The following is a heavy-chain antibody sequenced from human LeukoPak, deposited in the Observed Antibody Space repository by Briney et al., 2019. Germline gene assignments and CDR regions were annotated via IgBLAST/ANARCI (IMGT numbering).Heavy chain of an antibody. D-gene: IGHD6-19*01. CDR2: IYYSGNT. J-gene: IGHJ4*02. Sequence: SETLSLTCTVSGGSISSSNYYWGWIRQPPGKGLEWIGSIYYSGNTYYNPSLKSRVTISVDTSKNQFSLKLSSVTAADTAVYYCARLGAVAGSYYFDYWGQGTLVTVSS. CDR3: ARLGAVAGSYYFDY. CDR1: GGSISSSNYY. V-gene: IGHV4-39*07.